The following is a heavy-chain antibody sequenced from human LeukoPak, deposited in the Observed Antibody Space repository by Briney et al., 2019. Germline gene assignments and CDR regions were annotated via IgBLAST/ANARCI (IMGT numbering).Heavy chain of an antibody. CDR1: GGSISSSSYY. CDR2: IYYSGST. V-gene: IGHV4-39*01. CDR3: ASLDYDILTGYYRAFDY. D-gene: IGHD3-9*01. J-gene: IGHJ4*02. Sequence: SETLSLTCTVSGGSISSSSYYWGWIRQPPGKGLEWIGSIYYSGSTYYNPSLKSRVTISVDTSKNQFSLKLSSVTAADTAVYYCASLDYDILTGYYRAFDYWGQGTLVTVSS.